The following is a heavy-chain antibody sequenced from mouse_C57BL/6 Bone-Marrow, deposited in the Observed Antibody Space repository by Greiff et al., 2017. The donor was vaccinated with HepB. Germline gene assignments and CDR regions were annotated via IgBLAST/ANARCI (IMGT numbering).Heavy chain of an antibody. CDR3: AREELYYGSRDYYAMDY. Sequence: QVQLQQSGAELARPGASVKLSCKASGYTFTSYGISWVKQRTGQGLEWIGEIYPRSGNTYYNEKFKGKATLTADKSSSTAYMQFSSLTSEDSAIYYCAREELYYGSRDYYAMDYWGQGTSVTVSS. CDR1: GYTFTSYG. J-gene: IGHJ4*01. CDR2: IYPRSGNT. D-gene: IGHD1-1*01. V-gene: IGHV1-81*01.